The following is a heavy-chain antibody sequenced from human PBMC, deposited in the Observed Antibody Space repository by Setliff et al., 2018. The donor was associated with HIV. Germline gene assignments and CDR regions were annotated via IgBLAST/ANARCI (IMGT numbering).Heavy chain of an antibody. D-gene: IGHD3-3*01. Sequence: SETLSLTCTVSGGSISSYYWSWIRQPPGKGLEWIGYIYYSGSTNYNPSLKSRVTISVDTSKNQFSLKLSSVTAADTAVYYCARGLSSYFDFWSGYYNNYYYYYMDVWGKGTTVTVSS. CDR1: GGSISSYY. V-gene: IGHV4-59*01. CDR3: ARGLSSYFDFWSGYYNNYYYYYMDV. CDR2: IYYSGST. J-gene: IGHJ6*03.